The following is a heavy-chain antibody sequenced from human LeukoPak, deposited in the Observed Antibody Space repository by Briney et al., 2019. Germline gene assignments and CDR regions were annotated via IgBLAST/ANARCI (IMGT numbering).Heavy chain of an antibody. CDR1: GGSISNHY. Sequence: SETLSLTCSVSGGSISNHYWSWIRQSPEKGLEWIGYSYYKVSTNYNPSLRSRVTISVDTSKNQFSLKLSSVTAADTAVYFCVGGKHSSSYFDYWGQGTLVTVSS. J-gene: IGHJ4*02. D-gene: IGHD6-6*01. CDR2: SYYKVST. CDR3: VGGKHSSSYFDY. V-gene: IGHV4-59*03.